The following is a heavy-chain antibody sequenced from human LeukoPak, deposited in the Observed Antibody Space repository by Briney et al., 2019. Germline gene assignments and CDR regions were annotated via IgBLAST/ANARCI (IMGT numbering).Heavy chain of an antibody. Sequence: SVKVSCKASGGTFSSYAISWVRQAPGQGLEWMGRIIPILGIANYAQKFQGRVTITADKSTSTAYMELSSLGSEDTAVYSCASPTPGIAAAGRWYYFDYWGQGTLVTVSS. V-gene: IGHV1-69*04. CDR2: IIPILGIA. CDR1: GGTFSSYA. CDR3: ASPTPGIAAAGRWYYFDY. J-gene: IGHJ4*02. D-gene: IGHD6-13*01.